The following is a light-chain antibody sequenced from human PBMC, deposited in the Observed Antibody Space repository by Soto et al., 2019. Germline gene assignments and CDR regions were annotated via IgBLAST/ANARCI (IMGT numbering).Light chain of an antibody. V-gene: IGKV1-39*01. J-gene: IGKJ4*01. Sequence: DIQMTQPPSSLSASVGDRVIITCRASQSVGTYVSWYQQKEGKAPKLLINVASTLQSGVPSRFSGSGSGTDFTLAISSLQPEDFATYYCQQSSSTPQTFGGGTRVEIK. CDR3: QQSSSTPQT. CDR1: QSVGTY. CDR2: VAS.